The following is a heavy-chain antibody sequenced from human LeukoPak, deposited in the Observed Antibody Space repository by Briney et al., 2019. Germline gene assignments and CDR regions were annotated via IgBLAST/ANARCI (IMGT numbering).Heavy chain of an antibody. CDR2: VQPDGSEK. V-gene: IGHV3-7*01. D-gene: IGHD5-24*01. CDR1: GFSFSDDW. J-gene: IGHJ4*02. Sequence: PGGSLSLSCAASGFSFSDDWMSWVRQAPGKGLEWVANVQPDGSEKYYVDSVKGRFTISRDNARNSLYLQMDSLRAEDTAVYYCANLWEMGYWGQGTLVTVSS. CDR3: ANLWEMGY.